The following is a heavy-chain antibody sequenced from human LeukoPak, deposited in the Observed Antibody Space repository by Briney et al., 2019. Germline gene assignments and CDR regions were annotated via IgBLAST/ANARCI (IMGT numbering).Heavy chain of an antibody. V-gene: IGHV1-2*02. CDR3: ARDGNPYYNILTGYEDYYYGMDV. J-gene: IGHJ6*02. CDR2: INPNSGGT. CDR1: GYTFTGYY. D-gene: IGHD3-9*01. Sequence: GASVKVSCKASGYTFTGYYMHWVRQAPGQGLEWMGWINPNSGGTNYAQSLQGGVTMTTDTSTSTAYMEVRTLRSDDTAVYYCARDGNPYYNILTGYEDYYYGMDVWGQGTTVTVSS.